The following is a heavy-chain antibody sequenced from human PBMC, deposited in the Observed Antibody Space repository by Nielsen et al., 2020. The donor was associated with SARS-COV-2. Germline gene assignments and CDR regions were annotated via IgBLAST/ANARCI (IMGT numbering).Heavy chain of an antibody. CDR2: IWYDGSNK. J-gene: IGHJ4*02. V-gene: IGHV3-33*01. CDR3: ARDRSRGHYFDY. CDR1: GFTFSSHR. D-gene: IGHD3-10*01. Sequence: GESLKTPLAASGFTFSSHRMHRVRQAPGKGLEGVAVIWYDGSNKYYADSVKGRFTISRDTSKNTLYLQMNSRRAEDTAVYYCARDRSRGHYFDYWGQGTLVTVSS.